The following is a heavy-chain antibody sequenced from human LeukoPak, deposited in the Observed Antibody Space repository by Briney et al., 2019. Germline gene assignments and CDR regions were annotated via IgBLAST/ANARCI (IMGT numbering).Heavy chain of an antibody. CDR3: AREADYVGMYV. Sequence: SQTLSLTCAISGDSVSSNSADWNWFTPSPSRGLEWLGSTYYRSKWYNEYGVAVKSRIPVTPDTSKNQFSLQLSSMTSEDTAVDYCAREADYVGMYVRGQGTTATVYS. V-gene: IGHV6-1*01. J-gene: IGHJ6*02. CDR1: GDSVSSNSAD. D-gene: IGHD3-16*01. CDR2: TYYRSKWYN.